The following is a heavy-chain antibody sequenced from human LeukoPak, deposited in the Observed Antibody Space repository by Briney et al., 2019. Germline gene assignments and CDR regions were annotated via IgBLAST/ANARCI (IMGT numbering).Heavy chain of an antibody. Sequence: SETLSLTCTVSGGSISSYYWSWIRQPPGKGLEWIGYMSYSGSTNYNPSLKSRVTISVDTSKNQFSLKLSSVTAADTAVYYCARHVYSSGWYASNSFNYWGQGTLVTVSS. D-gene: IGHD6-19*01. CDR1: GGSISSYY. CDR3: ARHVYSSGWYASNSFNY. CDR2: MSYSGST. V-gene: IGHV4-59*08. J-gene: IGHJ4*02.